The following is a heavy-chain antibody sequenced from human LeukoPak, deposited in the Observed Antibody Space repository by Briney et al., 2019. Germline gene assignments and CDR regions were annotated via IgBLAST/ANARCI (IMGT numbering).Heavy chain of an antibody. CDR3: ARGPGDNHNNDY. D-gene: IGHD1-14*01. Sequence: SETLSLTCAVYSGSFSGYYWSWIRQPPGKGLEWIGEINHSGSTNYNPSLKSRVTISVDTSKNQFSLKLSSVTAADTAVYYCARGPGDNHNNDYWGQGTLVTVSS. V-gene: IGHV4-34*01. CDR2: INHSGST. J-gene: IGHJ4*02. CDR1: SGSFSGYY.